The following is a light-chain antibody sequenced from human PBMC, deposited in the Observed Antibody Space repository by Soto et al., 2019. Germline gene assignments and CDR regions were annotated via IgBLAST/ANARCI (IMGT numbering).Light chain of an antibody. Sequence: QSVLTQPASVSGSPGQSITISCTGTSGDIGHYNYVSWYQQHPGKAPKLIIYEVTHRPPGVSDRFSGSKSGIRASLTISGLQAEDEADYSCSSYTASNTYDFGTGTKLTVL. J-gene: IGLJ1*01. V-gene: IGLV2-14*01. CDR2: EVT. CDR1: SGDIGHYNY. CDR3: SSYTASNTYD.